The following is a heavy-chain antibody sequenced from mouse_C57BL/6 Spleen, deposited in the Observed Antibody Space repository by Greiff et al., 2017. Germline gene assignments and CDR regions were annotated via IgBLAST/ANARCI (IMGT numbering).Heavy chain of an antibody. CDR3: ARDRDWGYYAMDY. V-gene: IGHV5-4*01. CDR2: ISDGGSYT. J-gene: IGHJ4*01. Sequence: EVKLMESGGGLVKPGGSLKLSCAASGFTFSSYAMSWVRQTPEKRLEWVATISDGGSYTYYPDNVKGRFTISRDNAKNNLYLQMSHLKSEDTAMYYCARDRDWGYYAMDYWGQGTSVTVSS. CDR1: GFTFSSYA. D-gene: IGHD3-3*01.